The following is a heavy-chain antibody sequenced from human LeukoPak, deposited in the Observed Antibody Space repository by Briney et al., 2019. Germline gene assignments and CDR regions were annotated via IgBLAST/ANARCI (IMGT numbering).Heavy chain of an antibody. V-gene: IGHV3-11*01. CDR2: IDHGGATM. D-gene: IGHD3-10*01. CDR1: GFIFSDYY. J-gene: IGHJ3*02. Sequence: PGGSLRLSCAASGFIFSDYYMRWIRQAPGGGLEWIAYIDHGGATMYYADSVKGRFTISRDNAKNSLYLQMNSLRAEDTAVYYCATKYGSGGSSAFDIWGQGTMVTVSS. CDR3: ATKYGSGGSSAFDI.